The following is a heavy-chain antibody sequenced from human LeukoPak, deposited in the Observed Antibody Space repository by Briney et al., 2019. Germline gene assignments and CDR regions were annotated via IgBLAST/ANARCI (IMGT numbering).Heavy chain of an antibody. Sequence: GGSLRLSCAASGFTVSSNYMSWVRQAPGKGLEWVSVIYSGGSTYCADSVKGRFTISRDNSKNTLYLQMNSLRAEDTAVYYCARTTWWSCFDPWGQGTLVTVSS. CDR2: IYSGGST. V-gene: IGHV3-53*01. CDR1: GFTVSSNY. D-gene: IGHD2-15*01. J-gene: IGHJ5*02. CDR3: ARTTWWSCFDP.